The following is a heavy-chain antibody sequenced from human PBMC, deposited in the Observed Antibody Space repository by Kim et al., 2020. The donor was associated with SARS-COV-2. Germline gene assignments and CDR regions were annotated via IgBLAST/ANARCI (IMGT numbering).Heavy chain of an antibody. CDR3: ARSAGSLDYFDY. CDR2: IFPGDSDT. J-gene: IGHJ4*02. Sequence: GESLKISCKGSGYSFTNYWIGWVRQLPGKGLEWMGIIFPGDSDTRYSPSFQGQVTISADKSINPAYLQWSRLKASDTAIYYCARSAGSLDYFDYWGQGPLVTVSS. V-gene: IGHV5-51*01. CDR1: GYSFTNYW. D-gene: IGHD3-3*01.